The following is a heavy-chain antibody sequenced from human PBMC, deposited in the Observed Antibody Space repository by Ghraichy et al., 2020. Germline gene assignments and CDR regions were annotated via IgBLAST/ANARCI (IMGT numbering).Heavy chain of an antibody. CDR2: IKPDGSQK. CDR3: AGDRSSSWYPNLDD. CDR1: GFSFSNSG. D-gene: IGHD6-13*01. V-gene: IGHV3-7*04. Sequence: GGSLRLSCAASGFSFSNSGMSWVRQAPGRGLEWVANIKPDGSQKYYVDSVKGRFTISRDNAKNSLYLQMNSLRAEATAVYYCAGDRSSSWYPNLDDWGQGTPVTVSP. J-gene: IGHJ4*02.